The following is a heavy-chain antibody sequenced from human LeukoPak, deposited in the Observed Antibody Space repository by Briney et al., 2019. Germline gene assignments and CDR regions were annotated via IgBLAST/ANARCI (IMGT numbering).Heavy chain of an antibody. J-gene: IGHJ4*02. CDR2: LNPNNGGT. D-gene: IGHD2-2*01. CDR1: GDTFSDYY. CDR3: ARVAFVPVRMSFFGC. V-gene: IGHV1-2*02. Sequence: ASLKDSSKPSGDTFSDYYIHWVRQAPGQGLEWMGWLNPNNGGTIYTQKFQGRVSMTRDTSISTAYMDLTRLRSDDTAVYYCARVAFVPVRMSFFGCWGQGTLVTVSS.